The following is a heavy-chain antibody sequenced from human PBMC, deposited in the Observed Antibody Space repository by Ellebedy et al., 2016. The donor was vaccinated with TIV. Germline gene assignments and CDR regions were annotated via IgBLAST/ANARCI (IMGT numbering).Heavy chain of an antibody. J-gene: IGHJ4*02. CDR3: ARPYYDFWSGPWPLDY. Sequence: GESLKISCAASGFTFSSYGMHWVRQAPGKGLEWVAVIWYDGSNKYYADSVKGRFTISRDNSKNTLYLQMNSLRAEDTAVYYCARPYYDFWSGPWPLDYWGQGTLVTVSS. CDR2: IWYDGSNK. D-gene: IGHD3-3*01. V-gene: IGHV3-33*01. CDR1: GFTFSSYG.